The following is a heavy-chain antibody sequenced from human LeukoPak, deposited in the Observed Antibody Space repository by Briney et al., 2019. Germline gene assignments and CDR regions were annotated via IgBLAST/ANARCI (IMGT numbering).Heavy chain of an antibody. CDR1: GYTFTGYY. J-gene: IGHJ6*02. CDR3: ARVCAWLGSSGCYTGYYYSMDV. Sequence: ASVKVPCKASGYTFTGYYIHWVRQAPGQGLEWMGRINPNSGGTNYAQKFQGRLTMTGDTSISTAYMELSSLRSDDTAVYYCARVCAWLGSSGCYTGYYYSMDVWGQGTTVTVSS. V-gene: IGHV1-2*06. CDR2: INPNSGGT. D-gene: IGHD2-2*02.